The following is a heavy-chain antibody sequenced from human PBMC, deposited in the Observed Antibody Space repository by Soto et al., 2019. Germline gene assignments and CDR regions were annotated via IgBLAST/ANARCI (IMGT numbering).Heavy chain of an antibody. Sequence: QVQLQESGPGLVKPSETRSLTCTVSGGSISSYYWSWIRQPPGKGLEWIGYIYYSGSTNYNPSLXRXVXIXLDTSKNQCSLKLSSVTAADTAVYYCARRYGSSFDYWGQGTLVTVSS. CDR3: ARRYGSSFDY. D-gene: IGHD6-13*01. J-gene: IGHJ4*02. CDR2: IYYSGST. CDR1: GGSISSYY. V-gene: IGHV4-59*08.